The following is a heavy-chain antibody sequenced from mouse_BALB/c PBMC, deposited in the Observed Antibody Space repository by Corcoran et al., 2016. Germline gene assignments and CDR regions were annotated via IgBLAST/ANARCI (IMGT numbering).Heavy chain of an antibody. CDR2: INTYTGEP. Sequence: QIQWVQAGPELKKPGETVKISCKASGYTFTNYGMNWVKQAPGKGLKWMGWINTYTGEPTYADDFKGRFAFSLETSASTAYLQINNLKNEDMATYFCARRPYYFDYCGQGTTLTVSS. CDR1: GYTFTNYG. V-gene: IGHV9-1*02. CDR3: ARRPYYFDY. J-gene: IGHJ2*01.